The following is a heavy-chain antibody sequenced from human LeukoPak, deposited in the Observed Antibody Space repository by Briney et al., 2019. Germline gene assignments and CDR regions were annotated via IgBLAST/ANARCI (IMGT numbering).Heavy chain of an antibody. CDR1: GFTFTSSA. CDR2: IVVGSGNT. D-gene: IGHD3-22*01. J-gene: IGHJ5*02. V-gene: IGHV1-58*02. Sequence: SVKVSCKASGFTFTSSAMQWVRQARGERLEWIGWIVVGSGNTNYAQKFQERVTITRDMSTGTAYMELSSLRSEDTAVYYCVADPYFDNSGPPRWFDPWGQGTLVTVSS. CDR3: VADPYFDNSGPPRWFDP.